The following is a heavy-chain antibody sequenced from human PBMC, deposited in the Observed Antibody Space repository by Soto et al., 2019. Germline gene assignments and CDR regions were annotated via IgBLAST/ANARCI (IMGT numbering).Heavy chain of an antibody. CDR2: IYDSGST. D-gene: IGHD3-10*01. J-gene: IGHJ6*02. CDR3: ARAYYYGSGRGRSMDV. Sequence: QVQLQESGPGLVKPSETLSLTCTVSGGSVSSGRYYWSWIRQPPGKGLEWIGYIYDSGSTNYNPSLKNRVNISADTSKNQFSLKLSSVTAADTAVYYCARAYYYGSGRGRSMDVWGQGTTVTVSS. V-gene: IGHV4-61*01. CDR1: GGSVSSGRYY.